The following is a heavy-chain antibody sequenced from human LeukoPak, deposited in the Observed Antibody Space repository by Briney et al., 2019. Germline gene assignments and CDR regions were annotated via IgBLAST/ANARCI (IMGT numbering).Heavy chain of an antibody. J-gene: IGHJ4*02. CDR2: IYYSGST. D-gene: IGHD6-13*01. Sequence: SETLSLTCTVSGGSISSGDYYWGWIRQPPGKGLEWIGYIYYSGSTYYNPSLKSRVTISVDTSKNQFSLKLSSVTAADTAVYYCARERAAAGELYFDYWGQGTLVTVSS. V-gene: IGHV4-30-4*01. CDR3: ARERAAAGELYFDY. CDR1: GGSISSGDYY.